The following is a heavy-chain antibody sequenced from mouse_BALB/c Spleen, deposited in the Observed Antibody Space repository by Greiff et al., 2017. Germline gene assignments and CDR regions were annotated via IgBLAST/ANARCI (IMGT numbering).Heavy chain of an antibody. CDR2: IYPSDSYT. CDR3: TRKLGNYIDY. Sequence: QVQLQQPGAELVRPGASVKLSCKASGYTFTSYWINWVKQRPGQGLEWIGNIYPSDSYTNYNQKFKDKATLTVDKSSSTAYMQLSSPTSEDSAVYYCTRKLGNYIDYWGQGTTLTVSS. V-gene: IGHV1-69*02. J-gene: IGHJ2*01. CDR1: GYTFTSYW. D-gene: IGHD4-1*01.